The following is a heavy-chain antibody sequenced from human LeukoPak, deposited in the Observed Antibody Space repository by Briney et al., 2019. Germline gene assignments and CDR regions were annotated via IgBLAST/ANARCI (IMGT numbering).Heavy chain of an antibody. CDR1: GASISGYY. Sequence: SETLSLTCTVSGASISGYYWSWIRQPPGKGLEWIGRIYTSGSTNYNPSLKSRVTMSVDTSKNQFSLKLSSVTAADTAVYYCARDSGSGSYYSPPYFDYWGQGTLVTVSS. CDR2: IYTSGST. V-gene: IGHV4-4*07. CDR3: ARDSGSGSYYSPPYFDY. J-gene: IGHJ4*02. D-gene: IGHD3-10*01.